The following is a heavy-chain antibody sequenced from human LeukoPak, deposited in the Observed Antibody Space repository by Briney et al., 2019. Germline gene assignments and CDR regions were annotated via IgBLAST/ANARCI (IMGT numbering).Heavy chain of an antibody. V-gene: IGHV1-69*13. J-gene: IGHJ6*02. CDR2: IIPMFGTA. CDR1: GGTFRSYA. CDR3: ARVYRAEQWLVFHYYYYGMDV. Sequence: SVKVSCKASGGTFRSYAINWVRQAPGQGLEWMGGIIPMFGTANHAQKFQGRVTITADESTGTAYMELSSLRSEDTAVYYCARVYRAEQWLVFHYYYYGMDVWGQGTTVTVSS. D-gene: IGHD6-19*01.